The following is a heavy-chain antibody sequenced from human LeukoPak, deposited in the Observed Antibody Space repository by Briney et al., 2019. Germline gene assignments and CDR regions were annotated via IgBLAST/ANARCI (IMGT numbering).Heavy chain of an antibody. J-gene: IGHJ4*02. V-gene: IGHV3-7*01. CDR3: AKVIIGSCSSTSCFDY. Sequence: GGSLRLSCAASGFTFSSYWMSWVRQAPGKGLEWVANIKQDRSEKYYVDSVKARFTLSRDNAKNSLYLQMNSLRAEDTDVYYCAKVIIGSCSSTSCFDYWGQGTLVTVSS. CDR1: GFTFSSYW. CDR2: IKQDRSEK. D-gene: IGHD2-2*01.